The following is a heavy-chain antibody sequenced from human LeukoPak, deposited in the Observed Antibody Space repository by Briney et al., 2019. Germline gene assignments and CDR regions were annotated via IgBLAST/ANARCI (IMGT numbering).Heavy chain of an antibody. D-gene: IGHD2-15*01. CDR3: ARDRVLYRRGNWFDP. CDR2: IWYDGSNK. J-gene: IGHJ5*02. Sequence: GGSLRLSCAASGFTFSSYAMHWVRQAPGKGLEWVAVIWYDGSNKYYADSVKGRFTISRDNSKNTLYLQMNSLRAEDTAVYYCARDRVLYRRGNWFDPWGQGTLVTVSS. CDR1: GFTFSSYA. V-gene: IGHV3-33*08.